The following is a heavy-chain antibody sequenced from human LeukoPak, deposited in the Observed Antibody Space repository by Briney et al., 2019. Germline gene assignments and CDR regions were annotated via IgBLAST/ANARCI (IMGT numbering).Heavy chain of an antibody. D-gene: IGHD3-22*01. CDR2: INHSGGI. V-gene: IGHV4-34*01. J-gene: IGHJ4*02. CDR3: ARVQDFDTSAYYLGY. Sequence: SETLSLTCAVYGGSFSDYYWSWIRQPPGKGLEWIGEINHSGGINYNPSLKSRVTISVDTSKNQFSLKLSSVTAADTAVYYCARVQDFDTSAYYLGYWGQGNPVTVSS. CDR1: GGSFSDYY.